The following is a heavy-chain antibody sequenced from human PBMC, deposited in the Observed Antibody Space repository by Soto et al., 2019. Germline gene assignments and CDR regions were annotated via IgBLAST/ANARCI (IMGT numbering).Heavy chain of an antibody. CDR2: ISGTGGST. Sequence: PGGSLRLSCAASGFTFSNSAMSWVRQAPGKGLEWVSAISGTGGSTYYADSVKGRFTISRDNSKNTLYLQMSSLRAEDTAVYHCVHLSSAWLGDYWGQGPLVTVSS. V-gene: IGHV3-23*01. CDR1: GFTFSNSA. J-gene: IGHJ4*02. D-gene: IGHD6-25*01. CDR3: VHLSSAWLGDY.